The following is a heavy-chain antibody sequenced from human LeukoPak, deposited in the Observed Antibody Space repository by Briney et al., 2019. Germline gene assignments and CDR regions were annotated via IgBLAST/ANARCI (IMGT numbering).Heavy chain of an antibody. CDR2: IKQDGSEK. Sequence: GGSLRLSCAASGFTISPYWMSWVRQAPGKGLEWVANIKQDGSEKYYVDSVKGRFTISRDNAKNSLYLQMNSLRAEDTAVYYCARWGDSSGYYYLDYWGQGTLVTVSS. J-gene: IGHJ4*02. V-gene: IGHV3-7*01. CDR1: GFTISPYW. CDR3: ARWGDSSGYYYLDY. D-gene: IGHD3-22*01.